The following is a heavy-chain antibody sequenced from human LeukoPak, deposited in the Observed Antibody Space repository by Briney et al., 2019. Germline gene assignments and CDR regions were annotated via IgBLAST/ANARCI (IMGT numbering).Heavy chain of an antibody. CDR3: ARDAHSSGYYYEGYFDY. J-gene: IGHJ4*02. V-gene: IGHV3-48*03. D-gene: IGHD3-22*01. CDR1: GFTFGDYA. Sequence: GGSLRLSCTGSGFTFGDYAMTWVRQAPGKGLEWVSYISSSGSTIYYADSVKGRFTISRDNAKNSLYLQMNSLRPEDTAVYYCARDAHSSGYYYEGYFDYWGQGTLVTVSS. CDR2: ISSSGSTI.